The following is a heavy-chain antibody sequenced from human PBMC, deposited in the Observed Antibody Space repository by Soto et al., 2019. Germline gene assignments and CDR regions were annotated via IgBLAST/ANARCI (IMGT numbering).Heavy chain of an antibody. CDR2: IDFRGTT. V-gene: IGHV4-39*02. CDR3: ARRAPEGFDP. CDR1: GGSISRSSYL. J-gene: IGHJ5*02. Sequence: SETVSLTGTVSGGSISRSSYLWAWIRRPTGKGLECIGSIDFRGTTYTNPSLESRVTISVDTSKNHFSLKLDSVPAADTALYYCARRAPEGFDPGGRGTLVTVSS.